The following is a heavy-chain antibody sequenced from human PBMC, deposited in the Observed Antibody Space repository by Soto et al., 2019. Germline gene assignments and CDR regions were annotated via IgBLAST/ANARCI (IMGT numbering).Heavy chain of an antibody. J-gene: IGHJ3*02. CDR2: ISGSGGST. V-gene: IGHV3-23*01. Sequence: EVQLLESGGGLVQPGGSLTLSCAASGFTFSSYAMSWVRQAPGKGLEWVSPISGSGGSTYYADSVKGRFTISRDNSKNTLYLQMNSLRAEDTAVYYCAKTGPIAYCGGDCYSFFGFAFDIWGQGTMVTVSS. CDR1: GFTFSSYA. CDR3: AKTGPIAYCGGDCYSFFGFAFDI. D-gene: IGHD2-21*02.